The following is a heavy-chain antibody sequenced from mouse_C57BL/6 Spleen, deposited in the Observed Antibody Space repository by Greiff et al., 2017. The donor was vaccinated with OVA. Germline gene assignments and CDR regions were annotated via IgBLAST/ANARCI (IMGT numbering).Heavy chain of an antibody. V-gene: IGHV5-6*01. CDR1: GFTFSSYG. J-gene: IGHJ2*01. CDR2: ISSGGSYT. Sequence: EVQRVESGGDLVKPGGSLKLSCAASGFTFSSYGMSWVRQTPDKRLEWVATISSGGSYTYYPDSVKGRFTISRDNAKNTLYLQMSSLKSEDTAMYYCARLADWDYFDYWGQGTTLTVSS. D-gene: IGHD4-1*01. CDR3: ARLADWDYFDY.